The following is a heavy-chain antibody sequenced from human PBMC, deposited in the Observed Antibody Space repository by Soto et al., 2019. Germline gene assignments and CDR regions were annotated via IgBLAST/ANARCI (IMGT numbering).Heavy chain of an antibody. J-gene: IGHJ4*02. V-gene: IGHV5-51*01. CDR1: GYSFASHW. CDR2: IYPGDSDT. Sequence: GESLKISCKGSGYSFASHWVAWVRQVPEKGLEWIGTIYPGDSDTKYSPAFRGQVTISADTSVSTAYLQWRSLEATDSAIYYCARYSGSYWHYLDFWGQGTLVTVYS. CDR3: ARYSGSYWHYLDF. D-gene: IGHD1-26*01.